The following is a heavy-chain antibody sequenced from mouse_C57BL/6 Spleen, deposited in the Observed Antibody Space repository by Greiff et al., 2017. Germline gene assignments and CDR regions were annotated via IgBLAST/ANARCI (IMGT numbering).Heavy chain of an antibody. J-gene: IGHJ4*01. V-gene: IGHV1-81*01. CDR3: ARDSNYVSYAMDY. CDR2: IYPRSGNP. D-gene: IGHD2-5*01. Sequence: QVQLQQSGPELVKPGASVKLSCKASGYTFTSYGISWVKQRTGQGLEWIGEIYPRSGNPYYNEKFKGKATLTADKSSSTAYMELRSLTSEDSAVYFCARDSNYVSYAMDYWGQGTSVTVSS. CDR1: GYTFTSYG.